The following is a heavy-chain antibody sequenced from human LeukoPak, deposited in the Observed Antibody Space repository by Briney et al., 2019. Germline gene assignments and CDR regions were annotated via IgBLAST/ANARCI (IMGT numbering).Heavy chain of an antibody. V-gene: IGHV4-34*01. Sequence: SETLSLTCAVYGGSFSGYYWSWIRQPPGKGLEWIGEINHSGSTNYNPSLKSRVTISVDTSKNQFSLKLSSVTAADTAVYYCARGTQRGSGYRENWFDPWGRGTLVTVSS. CDR3: ARGTQRGSGYRENWFDP. CDR2: INHSGST. CDR1: GGSFSGYY. D-gene: IGHD3-22*01. J-gene: IGHJ5*02.